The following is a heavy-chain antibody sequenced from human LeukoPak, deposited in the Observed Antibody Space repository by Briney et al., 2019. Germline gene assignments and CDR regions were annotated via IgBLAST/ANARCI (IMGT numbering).Heavy chain of an antibody. Sequence: GGSLRLSCAASGFTFSSYAMSWVRQAPGKGLEWVSAISGSGGNTYYADSVKGRFTISRDNSKNTLYLQMSSLRAEDTAVYYCAKDVRRWLVRSFGAFDYWGQGTLVTVSS. V-gene: IGHV3-23*01. CDR2: ISGSGGNT. CDR3: AKDVRRWLVRSFGAFDY. CDR1: GFTFSSYA. D-gene: IGHD6-6*01. J-gene: IGHJ4*02.